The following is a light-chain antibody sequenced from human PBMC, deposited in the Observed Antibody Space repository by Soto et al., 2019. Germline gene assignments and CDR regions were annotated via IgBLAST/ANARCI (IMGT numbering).Light chain of an antibody. Sequence: AIPMTQSPPSLSASVGDRVTITCRASQGIGNELGWYQQRPGKAPNLLIYAASSLQSGVPSRFSASGSGTVFTLTITSLQPEDFATYYCLQDYDYPYTFGQGTKLEIK. CDR3: LQDYDYPYT. J-gene: IGKJ2*01. CDR2: AAS. V-gene: IGKV1-6*01. CDR1: QGIGNE.